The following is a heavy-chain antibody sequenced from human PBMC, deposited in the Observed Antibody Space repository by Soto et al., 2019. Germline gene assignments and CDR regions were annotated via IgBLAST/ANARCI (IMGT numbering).Heavy chain of an antibody. CDR2: VSYNGDNK. Sequence: QVQLVESGGGVVQPGRSLRLSCAASGFTFSDHDFHWIRQAPGKGLEWVAEVSYNGDNKYYAESVKGRFAISRDNSKNTLYLQMSSLRPEDTAVYFCAREGVMGTTAVSWGQGTLVLVSS. V-gene: IGHV3-30*09. D-gene: IGHD1-26*01. CDR3: AREGVMGTTAVS. J-gene: IGHJ5*02. CDR1: GFTFSDHD.